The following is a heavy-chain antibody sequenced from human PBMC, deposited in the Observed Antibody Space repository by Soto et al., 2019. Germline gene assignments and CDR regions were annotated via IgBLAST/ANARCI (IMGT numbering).Heavy chain of an antibody. J-gene: IGHJ6*02. CDR1: GFTFSSYS. CDR2: ITSSSSYI. CDR3: ASAYSSSTYYYGMDV. V-gene: IGHV3-21*01. Sequence: EVQLVESGGGLVKPGGSLRLSCAASGFTFSSYSMNWVRQAPGKGLEWVSSITSSSSYIYYADSVKGRFTISRDNAKNSLYLQMNSLRGEDTAVYYCASAYSSSTYYYGMDVWGQGTTVTVSS. D-gene: IGHD6-6*01.